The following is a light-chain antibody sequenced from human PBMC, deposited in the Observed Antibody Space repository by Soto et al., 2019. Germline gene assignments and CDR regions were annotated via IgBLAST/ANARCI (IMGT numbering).Light chain of an antibody. J-gene: IGLJ1*01. V-gene: IGLV2-14*01. CDR2: EVS. CDR3: SSYTSTNTQV. CDR1: SSDVGAYKY. Sequence: LTQPASVSGSPGQSITISCTGTSSDVGAYKYVSWYQQHPGKAPKLMIYEVSNRPSGVSNRFSGSKSGNTASVTISGLQAEDEADYYCSSYTSTNTQVFGTGTKVTVL.